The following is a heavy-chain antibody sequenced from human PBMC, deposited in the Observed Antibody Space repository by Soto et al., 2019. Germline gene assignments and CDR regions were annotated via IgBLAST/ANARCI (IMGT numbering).Heavy chain of an antibody. CDR2: ISYDGSNK. V-gene: IGHV3-30-3*01. Sequence: GGSLRLSCAASGFTFSSYAMHWVRQAPGKGLEWVAVISYDGSNKYYADSVKGRFTISRDNSKNTLYLQMNSLRAEDTAVYYCARWGRNYYDSPGNEGHAFDIWGQGTMVTVSS. D-gene: IGHD3-22*01. CDR1: GFTFSSYA. J-gene: IGHJ3*02. CDR3: ARWGRNYYDSPGNEGHAFDI.